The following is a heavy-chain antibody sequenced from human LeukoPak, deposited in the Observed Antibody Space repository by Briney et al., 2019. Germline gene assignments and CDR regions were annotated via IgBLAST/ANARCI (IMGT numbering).Heavy chain of an antibody. J-gene: IGHJ4*02. CDR3: ARGVSSGSDY. Sequence: SETLSLTCTVPGGSISSYYWSWIRQPPGKGLEWIGYIFYSGSTNYNPSLKSRVTISVATSKTQFSLKLSSVTAADTAVYYCARGVSSGSDYWGQGTLVTVSS. D-gene: IGHD3-10*01. CDR1: GGSISSYY. V-gene: IGHV4-59*08. CDR2: IFYSGST.